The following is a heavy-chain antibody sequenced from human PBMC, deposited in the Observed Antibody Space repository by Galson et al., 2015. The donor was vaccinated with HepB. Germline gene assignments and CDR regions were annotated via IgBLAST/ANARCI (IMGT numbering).Heavy chain of an antibody. D-gene: IGHD3-16*01. Sequence: SVKVSCKASGYTFTNYGISWVRQAPGQGLEWMGWSSAKNGNTNYVQKFQGRVTMTTDTSTSTGYMELRSLKSDDTAVYYCARGRTLQGGLLDYWGQGTLVTVSS. J-gene: IGHJ4*02. CDR2: SSAKNGNT. V-gene: IGHV1-18*01. CDR3: ARGRTLQGGLLDY. CDR1: GYTFTNYG.